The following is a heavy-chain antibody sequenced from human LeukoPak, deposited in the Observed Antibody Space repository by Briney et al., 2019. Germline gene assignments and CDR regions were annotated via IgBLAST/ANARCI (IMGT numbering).Heavy chain of an antibody. V-gene: IGHV4-4*07. CDR2: IYTTGTT. CDR3: ARDAKYYYGSRTYFFFEY. Sequence: SETLSLTCTVSGGSISTYYWSWIRQPAGKGLEWIGHIYTTGTTDYNPSLKSRVTMSIDTSKNQFSLKLNSVTAADTAIYYCARDAKYYYGSRTYFFFEYWGQGTPLSVSS. CDR1: GGSISTYY. D-gene: IGHD3-10*01. J-gene: IGHJ4*02.